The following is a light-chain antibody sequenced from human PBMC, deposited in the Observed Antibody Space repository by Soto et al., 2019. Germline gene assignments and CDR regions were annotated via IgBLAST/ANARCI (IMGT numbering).Light chain of an antibody. Sequence: DIQMTQSPSSLSESVGDRVTIICRASQSISTYLHWYQQKPGTAPKLLIYATSNLQSGVPSRFSGSGSGTDFTLTINSLQPEDFATYYCQQAYSTPWTFGQGTKVEIK. CDR3: QQAYSTPWT. J-gene: IGKJ1*01. CDR1: QSISTY. V-gene: IGKV1-39*01. CDR2: ATS.